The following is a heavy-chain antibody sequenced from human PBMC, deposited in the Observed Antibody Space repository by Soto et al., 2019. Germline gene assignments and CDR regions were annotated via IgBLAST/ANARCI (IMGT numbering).Heavy chain of an antibody. J-gene: IGHJ4*02. V-gene: IGHV6-1*01. CDR2: TYYRSNWRH. D-gene: IGHD6-19*01. CDR3: ARGVAGSGFDL. CDR1: GDSVSSNTAA. Sequence: SQTLSLTCAISGDSVSSNTAAWNWIRSSPSRGLEWLGRTYYRSNWRHDYAVSVKSRITVNPDTSKNHFSLQLNSVTPDDTAVYYCARGVAGSGFDLWGQGTLVTISS.